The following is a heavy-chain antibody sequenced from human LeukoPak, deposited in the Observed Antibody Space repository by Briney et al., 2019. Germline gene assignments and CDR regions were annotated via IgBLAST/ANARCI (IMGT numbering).Heavy chain of an antibody. Sequence: TGGSLRLSCAASGFTFSSYGMSWVRQAPGEGLEWVSAISGSGGSTYYADSVKGRFTISRDNAKNSLYLQMNSLRAEDTAVYYCARVGIAVAGTVFDYWGQGTLVTVSS. CDR3: ARVGIAVAGTVFDY. CDR2: ISGSGGST. J-gene: IGHJ4*02. D-gene: IGHD6-19*01. CDR1: GFTFSSYG. V-gene: IGHV3-23*01.